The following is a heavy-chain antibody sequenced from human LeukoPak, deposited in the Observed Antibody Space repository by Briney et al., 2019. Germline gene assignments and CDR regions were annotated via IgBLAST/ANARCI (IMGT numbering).Heavy chain of an antibody. V-gene: IGHV4-39*01. CDR3: ARTGSGFDP. D-gene: IGHD3-10*01. CDR2: IYYSGST. J-gene: IGHJ5*02. Sequence: PSETLSLTCTVSGGSISSSSHYWGWIRQPPGKGLEWIGSIYYSGSTYYNPSLKSRVTISVDTSKNQFSLKLSSVTAADTAVYYCARTGSGFDPWGQGTLVTVSS. CDR1: GGSISSSSHY.